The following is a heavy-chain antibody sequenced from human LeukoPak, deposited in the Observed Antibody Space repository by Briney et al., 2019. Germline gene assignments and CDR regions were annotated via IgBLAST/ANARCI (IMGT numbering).Heavy chain of an antibody. D-gene: IGHD3-22*01. J-gene: IGHJ4*02. V-gene: IGHV4-59*12. Sequence: SETLSLTCTVSGGSISSYYWSWIRQPPGKGLEWIGYIYYSGSTNYNPSLKSRVTISVDTSKNQFSLKLSSVTAADTAVYYCARGFYDSSGYYTTEPYFDYWGQGTLVTVSS. CDR1: GGSISSYY. CDR2: IYYSGST. CDR3: ARGFYDSSGYYTTEPYFDY.